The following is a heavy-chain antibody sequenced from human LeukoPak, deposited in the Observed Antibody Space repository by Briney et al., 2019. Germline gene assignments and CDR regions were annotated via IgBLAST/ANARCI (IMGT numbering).Heavy chain of an antibody. CDR2: ISSDGTTK. J-gene: IGHJ6*02. CDR1: GFTFTTYG. V-gene: IGHV3-30*18. CDR3: AKDRVACTTRCYTRRGDYNSTDV. D-gene: IGHD2-2*02. Sequence: GGSLRLSCAASGFTFTTYGVHWVRQAPGKGLEWVALISSDGTTKYYADSVESRFTVSRDNSRNTLNLQMNSLRAEDTAMYYCAKDRVACTTRCYTRRGDYNSTDVWGQGTTVTVSS.